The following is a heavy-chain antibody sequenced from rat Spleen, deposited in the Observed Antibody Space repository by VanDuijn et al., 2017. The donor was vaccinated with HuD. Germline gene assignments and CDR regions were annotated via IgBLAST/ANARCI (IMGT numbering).Heavy chain of an antibody. CDR3: VKEANYGGLMDA. D-gene: IGHD1-11*01. CDR2: ISTGGGNT. J-gene: IGHJ4*01. V-gene: IGHV5-25*01. CDR1: GFTFSDYY. Sequence: EVQLVESDGGLVQPGRSLKLSCAASGFTFSDYYMAWVRQAPTKGLEWVASISTGGGNTYYRDSVKGRFTISRDNAKSTLYLQMNSLRSEDTATYYCVKEANYGGLMDAWGQGASVTVSS.